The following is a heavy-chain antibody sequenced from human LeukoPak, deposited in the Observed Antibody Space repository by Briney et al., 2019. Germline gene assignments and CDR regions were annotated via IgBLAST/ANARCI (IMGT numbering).Heavy chain of an antibody. D-gene: IGHD4-17*01. J-gene: IGHJ4*02. Sequence: GGALRLSCAASGFTFDDYAMHWVRQAPGKGLEWVSYISSSSSAIYYADSAKGRFTISRDNDKNSLYLQMNSLRAEDTAVYYCARGDYPFLLWGQGALVTVSS. CDR1: GFTFDDYA. V-gene: IGHV3-48*04. CDR2: ISSSSSAI. CDR3: ARGDYPFLL.